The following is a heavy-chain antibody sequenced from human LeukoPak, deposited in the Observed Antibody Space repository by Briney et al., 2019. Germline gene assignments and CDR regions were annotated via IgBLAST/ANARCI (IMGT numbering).Heavy chain of an antibody. CDR1: GGSISRYY. CDR3: ARGAYPDAFDI. V-gene: IGHV4-59*01. CDR2: IYYSGST. D-gene: IGHD2-21*01. Sequence: SETLSLTCTVSGGSISRYYWSWIRQPPGKGLEGIGYIYYSGSTNYNPSLKSRVTISVDTSKSQFSLKLSSVTAADTAVYYCARGAYPDAFDIWGQGTMVTVSS. J-gene: IGHJ3*02.